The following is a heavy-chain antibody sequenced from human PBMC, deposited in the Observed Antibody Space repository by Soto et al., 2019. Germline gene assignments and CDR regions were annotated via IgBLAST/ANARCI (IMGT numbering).Heavy chain of an antibody. CDR2: IIPIFGTA. CDR1: GGTFSSYA. Sequence: ASVKVSCKASGGTFSSYAISWVRQAPGQGLEWMGGIIPIFGTANYAQKFQGRVTITADESTSTAYMELSSLRSEDTAVYYCASNTIFGVVILYGMDVWGQGTTVTVSS. J-gene: IGHJ6*02. V-gene: IGHV1-69*13. CDR3: ASNTIFGVVILYGMDV. D-gene: IGHD3-3*01.